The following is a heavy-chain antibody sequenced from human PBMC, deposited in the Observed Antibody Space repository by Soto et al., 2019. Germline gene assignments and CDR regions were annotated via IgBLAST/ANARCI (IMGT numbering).Heavy chain of an antibody. CDR1: GFTFSFYG. Sequence: QVQLVESGGGVVQPGRSLRLSCAASGFTFSFYGMHWVRQAPGKGLEWVTVISYDGSEKYYEDSVKGRFTISRDNSKNTLYLQVNSLRAEDTAVYYCAKERRYSFDAFDIWGQGTMVTVSS. D-gene: IGHD5-18*01. CDR3: AKERRYSFDAFDI. V-gene: IGHV3-30*18. J-gene: IGHJ3*02. CDR2: ISYDGSEK.